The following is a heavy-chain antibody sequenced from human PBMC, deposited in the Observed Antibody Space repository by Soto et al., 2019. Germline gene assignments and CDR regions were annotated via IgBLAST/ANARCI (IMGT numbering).Heavy chain of an antibody. D-gene: IGHD6-13*01. CDR3: AKGLSSSTNWGFDP. Sequence: PGGSLRLSCAASGFTFSSCGMHWVRQAPGKGLEWVAVISYDGSNKYYADSVKGRFTIPRDNSKNTLYLQMNSLRAEDTAVYYCAKGLSSSTNWGFDPWGQGTLVTVS. J-gene: IGHJ5*02. CDR2: ISYDGSNK. V-gene: IGHV3-30*18. CDR1: GFTFSSCG.